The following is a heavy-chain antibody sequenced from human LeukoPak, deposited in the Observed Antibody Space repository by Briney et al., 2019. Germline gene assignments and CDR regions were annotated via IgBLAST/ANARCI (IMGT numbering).Heavy chain of an antibody. Sequence: GGSLRLSCAVSEFTVSSHYMSWVRQAPGRGLEWVSIIYSGGNTYYADSVKGGFTISRDNSKNTLYLQMNSLRAEDTAVYYCARDLAAAPTYGMDVWGQGTTVTVSS. D-gene: IGHD6-13*01. CDR1: EFTVSSHY. V-gene: IGHV3-66*01. CDR3: ARDLAAAPTYGMDV. J-gene: IGHJ6*02. CDR2: IYSGGNT.